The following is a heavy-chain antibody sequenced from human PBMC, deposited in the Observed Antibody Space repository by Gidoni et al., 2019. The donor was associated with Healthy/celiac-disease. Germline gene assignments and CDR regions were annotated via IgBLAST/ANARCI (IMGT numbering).Heavy chain of an antibody. V-gene: IGHV3-21*01. CDR3: ARDSCTDGVCYVRYFDL. CDR1: AFTFRSYG. CDR2: IGSSSTYI. J-gene: IGHJ2*01. Sequence: EVQLVESGGGLVKPGGSLLLSCAASAFTFRSYGMNWVRQAPGKGLEWVSSIGSSSTYIYYADSLKGRFTISRDNAKNSLYLQMNSLRAEDTAVYYCARDSCTDGVCYVRYFDLWGRGTLVTVSS. D-gene: IGHD2-8*01.